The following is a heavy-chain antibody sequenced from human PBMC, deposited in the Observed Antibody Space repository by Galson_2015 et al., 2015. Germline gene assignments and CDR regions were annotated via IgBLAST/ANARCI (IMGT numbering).Heavy chain of an antibody. V-gene: IGHV5-10-1*01. CDR2: SDSYT. D-gene: IGHD3-10*01. CDR3: ARHVPTMVRGLS. J-gene: IGHJ5*02. Sequence: SDSYTNYSPSFQGHVTISADKSISTAYLQWSSLKASDTAMYYCARHVPTMVRGLSWGQGTLVTVSS.